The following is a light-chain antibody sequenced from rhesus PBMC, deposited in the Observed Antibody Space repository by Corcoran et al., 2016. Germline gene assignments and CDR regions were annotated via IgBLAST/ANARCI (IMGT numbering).Light chain of an antibody. CDR3: QQRYSYPFT. CDR1: QGITQD. CDR2: AAY. J-gene: IGKJ3*01. V-gene: IGKV1-33*01. Sequence: DIHMTQSPSSLSASVGDKVTITCRASQGITQDLAWYQQKPGKAPKLLIYAAYNWPSWVPPRFSGSGAGTDFTLTSSSRQPEDFAVYYCQQRYSYPFTFGPGTKLDIK.